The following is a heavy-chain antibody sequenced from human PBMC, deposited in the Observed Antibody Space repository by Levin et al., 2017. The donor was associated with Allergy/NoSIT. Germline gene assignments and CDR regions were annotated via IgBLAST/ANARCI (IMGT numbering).Heavy chain of an antibody. CDR3: ARGGIYDDYAWYGY. J-gene: IGHJ4*02. CDR2: ISYDGSNK. CDR1: GFTFSNYA. V-gene: IGHV3-30-3*01. D-gene: IGHD4-17*01. Sequence: SCAASGFTFSNYAMHWVRQAPGKGLEWVAFISYDGSNKYYADSVQGRVTISRDNSKNTLYLQMDSLRTEDTAVYYCARGGIYDDYAWYGYWGQGIRVTVSS.